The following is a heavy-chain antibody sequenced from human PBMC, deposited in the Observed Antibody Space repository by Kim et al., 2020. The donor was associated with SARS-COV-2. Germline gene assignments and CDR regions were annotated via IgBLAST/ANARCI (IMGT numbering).Heavy chain of an antibody. CDR1: GFTFSSYE. CDR3: ARETRGYCSGGSCYCWFDP. D-gene: IGHD2-15*01. J-gene: IGHJ5*02. Sequence: GGSLRLSCAASGFTFSSYEMNWVRQAPGKGLEWVSYISSRGSTIYYADSVKGRFTISRDNAKNSLYLQMNSLRAEDTAVYYCARETRGYCSGGSCYCWFDPWGQGTLVTVSS. CDR2: ISSRGSTI. V-gene: IGHV3-48*03.